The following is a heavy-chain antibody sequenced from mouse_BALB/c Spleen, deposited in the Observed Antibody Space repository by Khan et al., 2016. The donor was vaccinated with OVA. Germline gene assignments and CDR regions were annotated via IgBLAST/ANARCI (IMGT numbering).Heavy chain of an antibody. J-gene: IGHJ4*01. CDR2: ISNLAYSI. CDR3: ARSWAMDY. CDR1: GFTFSDYG. V-gene: IGHV5-15*02. Sequence: EVHLVESGGGLVQPGGSRKLSCAASGFTFSDYGMAWVRQAPGKGPEWVAFISNLAYSIYYVDTVTGRFTISRENAKTTLYLEMSSLRSEDTAMYYCARSWAMDYWGQGTSVTVSS.